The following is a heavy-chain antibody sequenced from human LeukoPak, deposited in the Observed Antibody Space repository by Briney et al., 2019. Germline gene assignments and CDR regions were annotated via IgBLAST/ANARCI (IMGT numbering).Heavy chain of an antibody. V-gene: IGHV3-74*01. Sequence: GGSLRLSCAASGFTFSTYWMHWVRQAPGKGLVWVSRTNTDGSSISYADSVKGRFTISRDNAKNTLYLQMNSLRAEDTAVYYCTRSPRAYCGSTTCFTGWFDPWGQGTLVTVSS. CDR2: TNTDGSSI. CDR3: TRSPRAYCGSTTCFTGWFDP. J-gene: IGHJ5*02. CDR1: GFTFSTYW. D-gene: IGHD2-2*01.